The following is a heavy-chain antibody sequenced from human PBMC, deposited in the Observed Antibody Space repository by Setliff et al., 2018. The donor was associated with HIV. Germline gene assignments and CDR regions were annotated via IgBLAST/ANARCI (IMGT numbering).Heavy chain of an antibody. CDR3: ARDSFTVDYFMDV. CDR2: ISYSGST. Sequence: KPSETLSLTCSVSGGSISNYYWSWIRQPPGEGLEWIGYISYSGSTTYNPSLKSRVTISLDTSKNQFSLKVNSVTAADTAVYFCARDSFTVDYFMDVWGKGTPVTVSS. CDR1: GGSISNYY. J-gene: IGHJ6*03. V-gene: IGHV4-59*01. D-gene: IGHD3-10*01.